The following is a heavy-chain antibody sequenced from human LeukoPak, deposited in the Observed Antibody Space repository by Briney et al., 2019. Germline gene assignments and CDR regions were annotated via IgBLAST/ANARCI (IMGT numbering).Heavy chain of an antibody. D-gene: IGHD3-22*01. V-gene: IGHV3-23*01. CDR1: GFTFSSYA. J-gene: IGHJ5*02. CDR3: AKYYDSSGSNWFDP. CDR2: ISGSGGST. Sequence: GGSLRLPCAASGFTFSSYAMSWVRQAPGKGLEWVSAISGSGGSTYYADSVKGRFTISRDNSKNTLYLQMNSLRAEDTAVYYCAKYYDSSGSNWFDPWGQGTLVTVSS.